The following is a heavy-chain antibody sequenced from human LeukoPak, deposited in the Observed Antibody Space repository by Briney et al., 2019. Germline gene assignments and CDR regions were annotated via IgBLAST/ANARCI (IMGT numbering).Heavy chain of an antibody. CDR1: GGSISSYY. Sequence: SETLSLTCTVSGGSISSYYWSWIRQPPGKGLEWIGYIYYSGSTNYNPSLKSRVSISVDTSKNQFSLKLNSLTAADTAVYYCARVGVDYSGNIIKYYFDYWGQGILVTVSS. CDR2: IYYSGST. D-gene: IGHD4-23*01. CDR3: ARVGVDYSGNIIKYYFDY. V-gene: IGHV4-59*12. J-gene: IGHJ4*02.